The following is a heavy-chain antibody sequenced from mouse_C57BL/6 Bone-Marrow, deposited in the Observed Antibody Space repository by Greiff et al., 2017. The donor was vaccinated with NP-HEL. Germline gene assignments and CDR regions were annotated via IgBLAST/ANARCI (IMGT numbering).Heavy chain of an antibody. CDR2: ISNGGGST. CDR3: ARQGYYGNTFAMDY. Sequence: EVKLVESGGGLVQPGGSLKLSCAASGFTFSDYYMYWVRQTPEKRLEWVAYISNGGGSTYYPDTVKGRFTISRDNAKNTLYLQMSRLKSEDTAMYYCARQGYYGNTFAMDYWGQGTSVTVSS. V-gene: IGHV5-12*01. J-gene: IGHJ4*01. CDR1: GFTFSDYY. D-gene: IGHD2-1*01.